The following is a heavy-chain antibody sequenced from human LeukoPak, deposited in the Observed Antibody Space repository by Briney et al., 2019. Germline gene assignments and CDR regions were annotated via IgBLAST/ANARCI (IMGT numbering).Heavy chain of an antibody. CDR2: INPNSGGT. D-gene: IGHD3-22*01. CDR3: ARGNKPSYYDSSGYYYDY. J-gene: IGHJ4*02. V-gene: IGHV1-2*04. CDR1: GYTFTSYG. Sequence: ASVKVSCKASGYTFTSYGISWVRQAPGQGLGWMGWINPNSGGTNYAQKFQGWVTMTRDTSISTAYMELSRLRSDDTAVYYCARGNKPSYYDSSGYYYDYWGQGTLVTVSS.